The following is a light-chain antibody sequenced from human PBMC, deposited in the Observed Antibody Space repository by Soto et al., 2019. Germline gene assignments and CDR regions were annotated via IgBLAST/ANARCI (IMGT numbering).Light chain of an antibody. Sequence: DIQMTQSPSTLSASVGDRVTMTCRASQSISTWLAWYQQRPGRAPKLLIYKASTFEGGVPSTFSGSASGTDFPLTTRTLQPDDFATYYCQQYNTFPWTFGQGTKVEI. J-gene: IGKJ1*01. CDR2: KAS. CDR1: QSISTW. V-gene: IGKV1-5*03. CDR3: QQYNTFPWT.